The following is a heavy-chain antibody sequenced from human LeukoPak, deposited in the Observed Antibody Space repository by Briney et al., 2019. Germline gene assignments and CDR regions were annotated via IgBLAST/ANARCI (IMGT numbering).Heavy chain of an antibody. CDR2: INHSGST. D-gene: IGHD3-3*01. CDR1: GGTFSGYY. V-gene: IGHV4-34*08. Sequence: PSETLSLTCAVYGGTFSGYYWSWIRQPPGKGLEWIGEINHSGSTNYNPSLKSRVTISVDTSKNQFSLKLSSVTAADTAVYYCAGTSRRYYDFWSGYFFVYWGQGTLVTVSS. J-gene: IGHJ4*02. CDR3: AGTSRRYYDFWSGYFFVY.